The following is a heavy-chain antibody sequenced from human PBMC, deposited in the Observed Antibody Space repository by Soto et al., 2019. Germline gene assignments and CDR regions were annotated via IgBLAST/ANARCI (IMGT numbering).Heavy chain of an antibody. CDR2: IGTAGDT. V-gene: IGHV3-13*01. CDR1: GFTFSSYD. CDR3: ARGYSSSWSVSYWYFDL. J-gene: IGHJ2*01. D-gene: IGHD6-13*01. Sequence: GGSLRLSCAASGFTFSSYDMHWVRQATGKGLEWVSAIGTAGDTYYPGSVKGRFTISRENAKNSLYLQMNSLRAEDTAVYYCARGYSSSWSVSYWYFDLWGRGTLVTVSS.